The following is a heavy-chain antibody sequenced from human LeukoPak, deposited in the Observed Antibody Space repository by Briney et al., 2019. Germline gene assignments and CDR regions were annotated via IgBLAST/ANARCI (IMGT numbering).Heavy chain of an antibody. V-gene: IGHV4-39*01. CDR3: ASMPPGIGQWLAYFDY. CDR1: GGSISSSSYY. J-gene: IGHJ4*02. D-gene: IGHD6-19*01. Sequence: PSETLSLTCTVSGGSISSSSYYWGWIRQPPGKGLEWIGSIYYSGSTYYNPSLKSRVTISVDTSKNQFSLKLSSVTAADTAVYYCASMPPGIGQWLAYFDYWGQGTLVTVSS. CDR2: IYYSGST.